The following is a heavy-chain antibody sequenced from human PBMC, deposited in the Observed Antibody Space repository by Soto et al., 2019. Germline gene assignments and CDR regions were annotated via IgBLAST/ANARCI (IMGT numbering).Heavy chain of an antibody. V-gene: IGHV4-34*01. Sequence: QVQLQQWGAGLLKPSETLSLTCAVYGGSFSGYYWSWIRQPPGKGLEWIGEINHSGSTNYHPSPTSRVTISVDTSKNQFSLKLSSVTAADTALYYCARRTGIWFDPWGQGTLVTVSS. CDR2: INHSGST. J-gene: IGHJ5*02. D-gene: IGHD2-2*01. CDR3: ARRTGIWFDP. CDR1: GGSFSGYY.